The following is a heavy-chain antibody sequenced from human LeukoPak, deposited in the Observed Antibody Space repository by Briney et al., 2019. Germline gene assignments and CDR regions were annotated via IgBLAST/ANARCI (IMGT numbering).Heavy chain of an antibody. V-gene: IGHV4-39*01. CDR2: IYYSGST. J-gene: IGHJ6*02. CDR3: ARHLRASIAALYYYYGMDV. D-gene: IGHD6-6*01. CDR1: GGSISSSSYY. Sequence: SETLSLTCTVSGGSISSSSYYWGWIRQPPGKGLEWIGSIYYSGSTYYNPSLKSRVTISVDTSKTQFSLKLSSVTAADTAVYYCARHLRASIAALYYYYGMDVWGQGTTVTVSS.